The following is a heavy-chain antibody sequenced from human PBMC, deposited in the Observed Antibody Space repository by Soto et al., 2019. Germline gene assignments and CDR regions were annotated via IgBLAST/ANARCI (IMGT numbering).Heavy chain of an antibody. CDR3: ARFSREVDYYYYYGMDV. CDR1: GYTFTGYY. D-gene: IGHD1-26*01. V-gene: IGHV1-2*02. J-gene: IGHJ6*02. CDR2: INPNSGGT. Sequence: GASVQVSCKASGYTFTGYYMHWVRQAPGQGLEWMGWINPNSGGTNYAQKFQGRVTMTRDTSISTAYMELSRLRSDDTAVYYCARFSREVDYYYYYGMDVWGQGTTVTVSS.